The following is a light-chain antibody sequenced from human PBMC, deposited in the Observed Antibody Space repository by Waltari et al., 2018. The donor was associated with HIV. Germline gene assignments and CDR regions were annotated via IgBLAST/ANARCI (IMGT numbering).Light chain of an antibody. J-gene: IGLJ3*02. Sequence: QSVLTPPPPVAGPPGPRVTLSFTAGSSNIGAWSDLHWYHHLPGTAPKRLIDADINRPSGVPDRFSGSKSGTSASLAITGLQTEDEADYYCQSYDSSLSGWVFGGGTKLTVL. V-gene: IGLV1-40*01. CDR2: ADI. CDR3: QSYDSSLSGWV. CDR1: SSNIGAWSD.